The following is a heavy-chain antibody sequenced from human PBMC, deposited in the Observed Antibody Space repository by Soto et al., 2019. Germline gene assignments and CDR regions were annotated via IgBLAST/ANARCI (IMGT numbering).Heavy chain of an antibody. CDR3: ARSDGPIAARPQFDY. Sequence: GGSLRLSCAASGFTVSSNYMSWVRQAPGKGLEWVSVIYSGGSTYYADSVKGRFTISRDNSKNTLYLQMNSLRAEDTAVYYCARSDGPIAARPQFDYWGQGTLVTVSS. CDR1: GFTVSSNY. CDR2: IYSGGST. D-gene: IGHD6-6*01. J-gene: IGHJ4*02. V-gene: IGHV3-66*01.